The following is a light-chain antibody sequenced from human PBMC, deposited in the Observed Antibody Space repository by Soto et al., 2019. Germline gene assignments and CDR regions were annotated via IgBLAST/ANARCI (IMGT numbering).Light chain of an antibody. CDR3: HQYGSTWT. J-gene: IGKJ1*01. CDR2: GAS. V-gene: IGKV3-20*01. CDR1: QSVRSSY. Sequence: EIVLTQSPGTLSLSPGETATLSCRASQSVRSSYLAWYQQKPGQAPRLLIYGASSRATGIPDMFSGSGSGTDFTFTISRLQPEDFAVYYCHQYGSTWTFGQGTKVEIK.